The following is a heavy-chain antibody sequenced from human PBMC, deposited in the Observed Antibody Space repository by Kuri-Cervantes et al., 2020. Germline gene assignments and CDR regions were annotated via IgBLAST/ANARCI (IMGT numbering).Heavy chain of an antibody. CDR3: AKEKVWGRYRCLDY. J-gene: IGHJ4*02. CDR1: GFTFSDYY. Sequence: GESLKISCAASGFTFSDYYMGWVRLAPGQGLEWVSAIGDSGGGTYHSDSVKGRFTISRDNSQNTLSLPMNSLRAEDTAVFYCAKEKVWGRYRCLDYWGQGTLVTVSS. D-gene: IGHD3-16*02. V-gene: IGHV3-23*01. CDR2: IGDSGGGT.